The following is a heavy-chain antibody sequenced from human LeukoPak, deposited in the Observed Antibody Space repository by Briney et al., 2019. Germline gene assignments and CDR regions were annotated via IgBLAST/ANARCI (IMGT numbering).Heavy chain of an antibody. CDR2: ISAYNGNT. D-gene: IGHD3-9*01. V-gene: IGHV1-18*01. CDR3: ARSTYYDILTGYYSNNWFDP. J-gene: IGHJ5*02. Sequence: GASVKVSCKASGYTFTSYGISWVRQAPGQGLEWMGWISAYNGNTNYAQKLQVRVTMTTDTSTSTAYMELRSLRSDDTAVYYCARSTYYDILTGYYSNNWFDPWGQGTLVTVSS. CDR1: GYTFTSYG.